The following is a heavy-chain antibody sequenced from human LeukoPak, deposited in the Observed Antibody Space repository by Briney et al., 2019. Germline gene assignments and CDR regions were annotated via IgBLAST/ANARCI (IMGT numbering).Heavy chain of an antibody. V-gene: IGHV3-23*01. CDR3: APHPSPIMITFGGVIVH. J-gene: IGHJ5*02. CDR2: ISPSGAGS. CDR1: GFTFSSYG. D-gene: IGHD3-16*01. Sequence: GGSLRLSCAASGFTFSSYGMSWVRQAPGKGLEWVSVISPSGAGSYYADSVKGRFTISRDNSKNTLYLQMNSLRAEDTAVYYCAPHPSPIMITFGGVIVHWGQGTLVTVSS.